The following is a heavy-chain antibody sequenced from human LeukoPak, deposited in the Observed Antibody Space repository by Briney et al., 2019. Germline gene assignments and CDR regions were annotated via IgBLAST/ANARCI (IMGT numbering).Heavy chain of an antibody. Sequence: GGSLRLSCAVSGFTFSDYYMSWIRKAPGQGLDLVSYISSSGSTIYYADSVKGRFTISRDNAKNSLYLQMHSLRAEDTAVYYCARDLADYRIDVWGQGTTVTVSS. CDR3: ARDLADYRIDV. CDR1: GFTFSDYY. J-gene: IGHJ6*02. CDR2: ISSSGSTI. V-gene: IGHV3-11*01.